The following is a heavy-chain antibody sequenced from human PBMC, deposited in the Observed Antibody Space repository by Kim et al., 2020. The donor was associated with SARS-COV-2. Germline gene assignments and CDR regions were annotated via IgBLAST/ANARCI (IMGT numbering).Heavy chain of an antibody. V-gene: IGHV4-30-4*01. CDR2: IYYSGST. Sequence: SETLSLTCTVSGGSISSGDYYWSWIRQPPGKGLEWIGYIYYSGSTYYNPSLKSRVTISVDTSKNQFSLKLSSVTAADTAVYYCAISGESPTFPDAFDIWGQGTMVTVAS. J-gene: IGHJ3*02. CDR3: AISGESPTFPDAFDI. CDR1: GGSISSGDYY. D-gene: IGHD3-10*01.